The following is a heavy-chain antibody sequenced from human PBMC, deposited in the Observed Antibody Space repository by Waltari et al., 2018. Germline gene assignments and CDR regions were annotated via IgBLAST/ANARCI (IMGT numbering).Heavy chain of an antibody. CDR1: GFTFSSYG. J-gene: IGHJ4*02. Sequence: QVQLVESGGGVVQPGRSLRLSCAASGFTFSSYGMHWVRQAPGKGLEWVAVRWKDGNTKYYADSVKGRFTISRDNSKNTLYLQMNSLRPDDTAIYYCASRSPALDYWGQGTLVTVSS. CDR3: ASRSPALDY. CDR2: RWKDGNTK. V-gene: IGHV3-33*08.